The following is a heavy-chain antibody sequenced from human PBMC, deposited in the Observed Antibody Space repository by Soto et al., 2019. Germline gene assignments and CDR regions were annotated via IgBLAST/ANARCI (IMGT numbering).Heavy chain of an antibody. J-gene: IGHJ4*02. Sequence: TGGSLRLSCAASGFTFSSYGMHWVRQAPGKGLEWVAVISYDGSNKYYADSVKGRFTISRDNSKNTLYLQMNSLRAEDTAVYYCARGEWELPPVLDYWGQGTLVTVSS. D-gene: IGHD1-26*01. V-gene: IGHV3-30*03. CDR1: GFTFSSYG. CDR3: ARGEWELPPVLDY. CDR2: ISYDGSNK.